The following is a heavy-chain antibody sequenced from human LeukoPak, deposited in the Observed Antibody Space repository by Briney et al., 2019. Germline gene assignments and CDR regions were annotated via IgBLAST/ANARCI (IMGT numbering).Heavy chain of an antibody. D-gene: IGHD4-17*01. Sequence: PSETLSLTCAVYGGSFSGYYWSWIRQPPGKGVEGIGEINHSGSTNYNPSLKSRVTISVDTSKNQFSLKLSSVTAADTAVYYCARVNNGDYRYYYYYMDVWGKGTTVTVSS. J-gene: IGHJ6*03. CDR1: GGSFSGYY. CDR3: ARVNNGDYRYYYYYMDV. V-gene: IGHV4-34*01. CDR2: INHSGST.